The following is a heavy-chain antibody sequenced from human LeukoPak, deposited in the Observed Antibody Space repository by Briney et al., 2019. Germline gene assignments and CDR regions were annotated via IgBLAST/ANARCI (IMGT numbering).Heavy chain of an antibody. CDR1: GGSLSSYY. D-gene: IGHD3-22*01. CDR3: ARHDGYYDRSGYVDY. CDR2: IYYSGST. V-gene: IGHV4-59*08. J-gene: IGHJ4*02. Sequence: SETLSLTCTVSGGSLSSYYWSWIRQPPGEGLGWIGYIYYSGSTNYNPSLKSRVTISVDTSKNQFSLKLSSVTAADTAVYYCARHDGYYDRSGYVDYWGQGTLVTVSS.